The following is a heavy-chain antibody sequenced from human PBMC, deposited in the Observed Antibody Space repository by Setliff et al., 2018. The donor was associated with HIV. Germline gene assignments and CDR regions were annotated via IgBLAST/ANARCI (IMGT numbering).Heavy chain of an antibody. V-gene: IGHV5-51*01. CDR1: GYSFTSYW. CDR2: IYPGSSDT. J-gene: IGHJ3*02. Sequence: PGESLKISCKGSGYSFTSYWIGWVRQMSGKGLEWMGVIYPGSSDTRYSPSFQGQVIISADKSISTAYLQWSSLKASDSAMYYCARFWNSGSYRDAFDIWGQGTMVTVSS. D-gene: IGHD1-26*01. CDR3: ARFWNSGSYRDAFDI.